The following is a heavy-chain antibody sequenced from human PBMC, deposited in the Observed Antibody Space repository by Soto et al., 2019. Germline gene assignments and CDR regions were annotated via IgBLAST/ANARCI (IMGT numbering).Heavy chain of an antibody. CDR2: IKQDGSEK. J-gene: IGHJ2*01. CDR3: ARGLSYDLWSGYGFGYFDL. CDR1: GFTFSSYW. D-gene: IGHD3-3*01. Sequence: EVQLVESGGGLVQPGGSLRLSCAASGFTFSSYWMSWVRQAPGKGLEWVANIKQDGSEKYYVDSVKGRFTISRDNAKNSLYLQMNSLRAEDTAVYYCARGLSYDLWSGYGFGYFDLWGRGTLVTVSS. V-gene: IGHV3-7*05.